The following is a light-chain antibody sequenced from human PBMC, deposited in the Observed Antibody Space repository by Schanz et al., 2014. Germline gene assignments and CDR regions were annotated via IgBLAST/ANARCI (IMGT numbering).Light chain of an antibody. CDR1: QSVGNT. J-gene: IGKJ1*01. V-gene: IGKV3D-15*01. CDR3: QHRFNWPWR. Sequence: EIVMTQSPATLSVSPGERATLSCRASQSVGNTLAWYQQKPGQAPRLLFYGASNRATGIPDRFSGTGSGTDFTLTISRLEPEDFAVYYCQHRFNWPWRFGQGTKLEIK. CDR2: GAS.